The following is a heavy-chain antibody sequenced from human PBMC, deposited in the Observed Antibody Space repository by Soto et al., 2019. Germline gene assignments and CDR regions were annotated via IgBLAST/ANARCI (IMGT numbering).Heavy chain of an antibody. CDR3: ARGRYDILTGYSYLNWFDP. CDR2: INAGNGNT. J-gene: IGHJ5*02. Sequence: GASVKVSCKASGYTFTSYAMHWVRQAPGQRLEWMGWINAGNGNTKYSQKFQGRVTITRDTSASTAYMELSSLRSEDTAVYYCARGRYDILTGYSYLNWFDPWGQGTLVTVSS. D-gene: IGHD3-9*01. CDR1: GYTFTSYA. V-gene: IGHV1-3*01.